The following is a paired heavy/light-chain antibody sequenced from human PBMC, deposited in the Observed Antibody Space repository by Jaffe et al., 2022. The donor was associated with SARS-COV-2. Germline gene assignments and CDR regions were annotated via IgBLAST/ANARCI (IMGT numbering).Heavy chain of an antibody. CDR1: GFTVSSNY. J-gene: IGHJ6*02. CDR3: ARSSRDYGDYSYYYGMDV. D-gene: IGHD4-17*01. Sequence: EVQLVESGGGLVQPGGSLRLSCAASGFTVSSNYMSWVRQAPGKGLEWVSVIYSGGSTYYADSVKGRFTISRDNSKNTLYLQMNSLRAEDTAVYYCARSSRDYGDYSYYYGMDVWGQGTTVTVSS. CDR2: IYSGGST. V-gene: IGHV3-66*02.
Light chain of an antibody. CDR1: NIGSKS. CDR3: QVWDSSSDPVV. J-gene: IGLJ2*01. V-gene: IGLV3-21*02. CDR2: DDS. Sequence: SYVLTQPPSVSVAPGQTARITCGGNNIGSKSVHWYQQKPGQAPVLVVYDDSDRPSGIPERFSGSNSGNTATLTISRVEAGDEADYYCQVWDSSSDPVVFGGGTKLTVL.